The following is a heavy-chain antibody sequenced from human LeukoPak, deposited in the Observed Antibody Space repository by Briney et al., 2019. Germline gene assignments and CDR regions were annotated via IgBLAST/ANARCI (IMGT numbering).Heavy chain of an antibody. CDR1: GFTFSDYY. V-gene: IGHV3-11*01. CDR2: ISSNGSTI. D-gene: IGHD2-2*01. J-gene: IGHJ6*02. Sequence: GGSPSLSCAASGFTFSDYYMSWIRQAPGEGLEGVSYISSNGSTIYYADSVKGRFTISRDNAKNSLYLQMNSLIAEDTAVYYCATAVEPADGMDVWGQGTTVTVSS. CDR3: ATAVEPADGMDV.